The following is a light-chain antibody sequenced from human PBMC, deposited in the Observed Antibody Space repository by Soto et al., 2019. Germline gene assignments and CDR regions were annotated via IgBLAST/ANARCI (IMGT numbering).Light chain of an antibody. CDR2: EVS. Sequence: QSALTQPASVPGSPGQSITISCTGTSSDVGGYNYVSWYQQHPGKAPKLMIYEVSNRPSGVSNRFSGSKSGNTASLIISGLQAEDEADYYCTSYTSSATVVFGGGTKLTVL. CDR1: SSDVGGYNY. V-gene: IGLV2-14*01. CDR3: TSYTSSATVV. J-gene: IGLJ2*01.